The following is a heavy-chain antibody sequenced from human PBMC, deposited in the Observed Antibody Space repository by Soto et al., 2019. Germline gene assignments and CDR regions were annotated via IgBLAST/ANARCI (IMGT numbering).Heavy chain of an antibody. V-gene: IGHV1-2*04. J-gene: IGHJ6*02. CDR2: INPNSGGT. Sequence: RASVKVSCKASGYTFTGYYMHWVRQAPGQGLEWMGWINPNSGGTNYAQKFQGWVTMTRDTSISTAYMELSRLRSDDTAVYYCARDMTTVTTASGYYYGMDVWGQGTTVTVSS. CDR3: ARDMTTVTTASGYYYGMDV. CDR1: GYTFTGYY. D-gene: IGHD4-17*01.